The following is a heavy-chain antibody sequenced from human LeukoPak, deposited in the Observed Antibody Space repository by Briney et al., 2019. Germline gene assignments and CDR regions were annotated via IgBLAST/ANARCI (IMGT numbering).Heavy chain of an antibody. CDR1: GGSISSSSYY. V-gene: IGHV4-39*01. D-gene: IGHD6-6*01. Sequence: SETLSLTCTVSGGSISSSSYYWGWIRQPPAKGLEWIGYIYYSGSTYYNPSLKSRVTISVDTSKNEFSLKLNSVTAADTAVYFCARIGYSSWIDYWGQGTLVTVSS. CDR3: ARIGYSSWIDY. J-gene: IGHJ4*02. CDR2: IYYSGST.